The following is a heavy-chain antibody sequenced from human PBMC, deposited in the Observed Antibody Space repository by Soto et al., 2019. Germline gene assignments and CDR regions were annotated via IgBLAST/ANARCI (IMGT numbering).Heavy chain of an antibody. Sequence: QITLKESGPTLVKPTQTLMLTCTFSGFSLNTRAVGVGWIRQPPGKALEWLALINWNDDERYSPSLKDRLTIAKDTSRNHVVLTMTNVDPVDTATYYCAHRHDLGGFDIWGPGTTVTVSS. CDR3: AHRHDLGGFDI. V-gene: IGHV2-5*01. J-gene: IGHJ3*02. CDR1: GFSLNTRAVG. CDR2: INWNDDE. D-gene: IGHD2-15*01.